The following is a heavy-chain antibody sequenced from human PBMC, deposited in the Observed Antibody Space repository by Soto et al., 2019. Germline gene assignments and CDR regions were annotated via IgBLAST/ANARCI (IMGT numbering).Heavy chain of an antibody. Sequence: ASVKVSCKASGGTFSSYAISWVRQAPGQGLEWMGGIIPIFGTANYAQKFQGRVTITADESTSTAYMELSSLRSEDTAVYYCARDIWIAVRPSPTTYYYYGMDVWGQGTTVTVSS. D-gene: IGHD6-6*01. CDR2: IIPIFGTA. CDR1: GGTFSSYA. CDR3: ARDIWIAVRPSPTTYYYYGMDV. V-gene: IGHV1-69*13. J-gene: IGHJ6*02.